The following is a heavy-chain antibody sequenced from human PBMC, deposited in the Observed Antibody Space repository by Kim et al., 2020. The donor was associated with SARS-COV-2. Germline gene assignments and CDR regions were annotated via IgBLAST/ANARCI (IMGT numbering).Heavy chain of an antibody. J-gene: IGHJ4*02. V-gene: IGHV1-69*04. D-gene: IGHD5-12*01. CDR3: ARANSGHDSADY. Sequence: NYATKFQGGVTITADKSTSTAYMELSSLRSEDTAVYYCARANSGHDSADYWGQGTLVTVSS.